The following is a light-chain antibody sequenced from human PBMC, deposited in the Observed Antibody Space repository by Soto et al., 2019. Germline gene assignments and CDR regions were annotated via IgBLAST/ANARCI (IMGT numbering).Light chain of an antibody. Sequence: DIQVTQSPSSVSASVGDRVTITCRPSQDIAAYLAWYQHKPARALELLIHAASSLQSGVPSRFSGSGSGTDFTLTINSLQPEDFATYYCQQSYSFPIAFGQGTDGRL. J-gene: IGKJ5*01. CDR3: QQSYSFPIA. V-gene: IGKV1D-12*01. CDR2: AAS. CDR1: QDIAAY.